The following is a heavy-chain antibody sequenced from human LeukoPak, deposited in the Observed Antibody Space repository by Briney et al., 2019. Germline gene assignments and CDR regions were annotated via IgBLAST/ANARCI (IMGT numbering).Heavy chain of an antibody. Sequence: GGSLRLSCAASGFNFNTYTMNWVRQAPGKGLEWVAFIRYDGSNKYYADSVKGRFTISRDNSKNTLYLQMNSLRAEDTAVYYCATEGVVVPAAIDYWGQGTLVTVSS. V-gene: IGHV3-30*02. D-gene: IGHD2-2*01. CDR3: ATEGVVVPAAIDY. J-gene: IGHJ4*02. CDR1: GFNFNTYT. CDR2: IRYDGSNK.